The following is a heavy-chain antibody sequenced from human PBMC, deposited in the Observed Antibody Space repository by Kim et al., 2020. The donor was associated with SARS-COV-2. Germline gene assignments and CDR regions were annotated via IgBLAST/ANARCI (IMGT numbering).Heavy chain of an antibody. V-gene: IGHV3-23*01. CDR3: AKAEYYYDSSGYSIDWYFDL. D-gene: IGHD3-22*01. J-gene: IGHJ2*01. Sequence: RFTISRDNSKNTLYLQMNSLRAEDTAVYYCAKAEYYYDSSGYSIDWYFDLWGRGTLVTVSS.